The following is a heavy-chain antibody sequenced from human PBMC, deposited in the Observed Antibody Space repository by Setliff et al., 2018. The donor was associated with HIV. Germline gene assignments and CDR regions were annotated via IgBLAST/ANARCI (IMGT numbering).Heavy chain of an antibody. Sequence: SETLSLTCSVSGGSISGNAWSWIRQPPGKGLEWIGYIYNSGSTNYNPSLKSRVTISEDTSKNQFFLKLTSVTAADTAVYYCARGWGYYMDVWGEGTTVTVS. CDR2: IYNSGST. CDR1: GGSISGNA. V-gene: IGHV4-59*08. CDR3: ARGWGYYMDV. J-gene: IGHJ6*03. D-gene: IGHD1-26*01.